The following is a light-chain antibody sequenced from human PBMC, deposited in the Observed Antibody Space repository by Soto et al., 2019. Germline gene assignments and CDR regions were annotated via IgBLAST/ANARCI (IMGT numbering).Light chain of an antibody. Sequence: EIVLTQSPGTLSLSPGESATLSCRASQTVGSDYFAWYQQRPGQAPRLLIYGTSSRATGIPDRFSGSGSGTDFTLTISRLEPEDSAVYYCQQYRTSTQTFGQGTKVDIK. CDR1: QTVGSDY. J-gene: IGKJ1*01. CDR3: QQYRTSTQT. CDR2: GTS. V-gene: IGKV3-20*01.